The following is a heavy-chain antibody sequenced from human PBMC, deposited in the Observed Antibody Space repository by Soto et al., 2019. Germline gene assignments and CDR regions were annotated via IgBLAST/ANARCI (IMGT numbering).Heavy chain of an antibody. CDR3: ARRRGTGLDY. V-gene: IGHV4-39*01. CDR2: VYYSGST. J-gene: IGHJ4*02. Sequence: SETLSLTCTVSGGSISTSAYYWDWVRQPPGKGLEWIGSVYYSGSTFYSPSLKSRVSIAIDTSKNQFFLRLNSVTAAETAVYYCARRRGTGLDYWGQXTLVTVSS. D-gene: IGHD3-10*01. CDR1: GGSISTSAYY.